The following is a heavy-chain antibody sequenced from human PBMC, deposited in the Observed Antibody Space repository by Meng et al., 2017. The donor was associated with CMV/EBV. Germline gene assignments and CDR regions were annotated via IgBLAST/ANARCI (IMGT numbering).Heavy chain of an antibody. D-gene: IGHD3-16*01. CDR2: IYHSGST. CDR1: GYSISSGYY. Sequence: GSLRLSCTVSGYSISSGYYWGWIRQPPGKGLEWIGSIYHSGSTYYNPSLKSRVTISVDTSKNQFSLKLSSVTAADTAVYYCARVGVGYDSAFDPWGQGTTVTVSS. J-gene: IGHJ5*02. V-gene: IGHV4-38-2*02. CDR3: ARVGVGYDSAFDP.